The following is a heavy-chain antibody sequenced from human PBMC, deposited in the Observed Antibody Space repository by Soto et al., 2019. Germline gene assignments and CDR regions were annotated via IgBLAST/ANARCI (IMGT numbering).Heavy chain of an antibody. CDR1: GGSISSYY. CDR2: IYYSGST. D-gene: IGHD3-3*01. CDR3: ARVGYDFWSGYFGYGMDV. V-gene: IGHV4-59*01. J-gene: IGHJ6*02. Sequence: PXETLSLTCTVSGGSISSYYWSWIRQPPGKGLEWIGYIYYSGSTNYNPSLKSRVTISVDTSKNQFSLKLSSVTAADTAVYYCARVGYDFWSGYFGYGMDVWGHGTTVTVSS.